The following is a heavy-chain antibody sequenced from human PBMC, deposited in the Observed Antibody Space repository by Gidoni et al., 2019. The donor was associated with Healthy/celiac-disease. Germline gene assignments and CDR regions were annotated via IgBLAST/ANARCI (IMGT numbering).Heavy chain of an antibody. D-gene: IGHD2-2*02. V-gene: IGHV4-30-2*01. J-gene: IGHJ4*02. Sequence: QLQLQESGSGLVKPSQTLSLTCAVPGGSIRSGGYSWSWIRQPPGKGLEWIGYIYHSGSTYYNPSLKSRVTISVDRSKNQFSLKLSSVTAADTAVYYCARGQGYCSSTSCYTPYYFDYWGQGTLVTVSS. CDR3: ARGQGYCSSTSCYTPYYFDY. CDR1: GGSIRSGGYS. CDR2: IYHSGST.